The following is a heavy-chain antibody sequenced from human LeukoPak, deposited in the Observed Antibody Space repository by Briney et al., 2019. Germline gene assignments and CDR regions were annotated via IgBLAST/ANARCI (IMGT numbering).Heavy chain of an antibody. Sequence: GGSLRLSCAASGFTFSSAWMTWVRQAPGKGLEWVGRIKSKTDGGTTDYDAPVKGRFPISRDDSKRTLDLQMNSLKTEDTAVYYCVFSPDYWGQGTLVTVSS. CDR1: GFTFSSAW. V-gene: IGHV3-15*01. CDR3: VFSPDY. CDR2: IKSKTDGGTT. D-gene: IGHD3-3*02. J-gene: IGHJ4*02.